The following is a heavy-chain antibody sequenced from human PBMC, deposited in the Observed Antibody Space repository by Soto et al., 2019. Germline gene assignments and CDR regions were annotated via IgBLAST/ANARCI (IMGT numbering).Heavy chain of an antibody. J-gene: IGHJ5*02. D-gene: IGHD2-15*01. CDR1: GYSFLTHG. V-gene: IGHV1-18*01. Sequence: QVQLVQSGAEVKTPGASVKVSCRASGYSFLTHGISWVRQAPGQGLEWMGWISTYDDKTNFPQKFQVRITMTTDTSTSTAYLDLRSVRSDDTAVYFCARDLGYCNSSGCFRNWFDPWGPGTLVTVSS. CDR3: ARDLGYCNSSGCFRNWFDP. CDR2: ISTYDDKT.